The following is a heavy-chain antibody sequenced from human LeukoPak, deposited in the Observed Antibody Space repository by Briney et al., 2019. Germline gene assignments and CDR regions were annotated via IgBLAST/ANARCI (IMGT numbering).Heavy chain of an antibody. CDR2: FSWNSGSI. Sequence: PGGSLRLSCAASGFTFDDYAMHWVRQAPGKGLEWVSGFSWNSGSIGYADSVKGRFTISRDNAKNSLYLQMNSLRAEDTAVYYCARGYCSGSSCYSGFYFDYWGQGALVTVSS. CDR3: ARGYCSGSSCYSGFYFDY. J-gene: IGHJ4*02. CDR1: GFTFDDYA. D-gene: IGHD2-15*01. V-gene: IGHV3-9*01.